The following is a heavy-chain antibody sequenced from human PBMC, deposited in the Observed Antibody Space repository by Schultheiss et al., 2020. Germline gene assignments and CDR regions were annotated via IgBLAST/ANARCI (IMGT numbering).Heavy chain of an antibody. CDR2: INPSVGST. CDR1: GYIFTSYY. V-gene: IGHV1-46*01. CDR3: ARRAVAGTGGYYGMDV. Sequence: ASVKVSCKASGYIFTSYYIHWVRQAPGQGLEWMGQINPSVGSTSYARQFQGRVTITADKSTSTAYMELSSLRSEDTAVYYCARRAVAGTGGYYGMDVWGQGTTVTVSS. D-gene: IGHD6-19*01. J-gene: IGHJ6*02.